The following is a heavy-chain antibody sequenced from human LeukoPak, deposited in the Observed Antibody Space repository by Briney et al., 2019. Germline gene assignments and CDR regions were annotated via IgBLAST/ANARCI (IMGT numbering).Heavy chain of an antibody. CDR1: GFTFSSYS. CDR3: AKMSVGDRAVDTAMATFQH. J-gene: IGHJ1*01. CDR2: ISSSSSYI. D-gene: IGHD5-18*01. Sequence: SGGSLRLSCAASGFTFSSYSMNWVRQAPGKGLGWVSSISSSSSYIYYANSVKGRFTISRDNAKNSLYLQMNSLRAEDTAVYYCAKMSVGDRAVDTAMATFQHWGQGTLVTVSS. V-gene: IGHV3-21*01.